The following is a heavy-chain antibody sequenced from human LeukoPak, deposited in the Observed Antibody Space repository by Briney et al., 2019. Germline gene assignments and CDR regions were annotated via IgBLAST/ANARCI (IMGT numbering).Heavy chain of an antibody. V-gene: IGHV4-38-2*01. CDR1: GYSISSGYY. D-gene: IGHD3-3*01. CDR3: ASATRPRYYDFWSGSSSDGFDI. CDR2: IYHSGST. J-gene: IGHJ3*02. Sequence: PSETLSLTCAVSGYSISSGYYWGWIRQPPGKGLEWIGSIYHSGSTYYNPSLKSRVTISVDTSKNQFSLKLSSVTAADTAVYYCASATRPRYYDFWSGSSSDGFDIWGQGTMVTVSS.